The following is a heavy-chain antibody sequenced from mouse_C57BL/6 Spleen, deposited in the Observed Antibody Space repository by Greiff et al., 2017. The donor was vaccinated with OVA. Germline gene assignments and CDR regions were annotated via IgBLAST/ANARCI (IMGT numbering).Heavy chain of an antibody. CDR1: GFTFSSYS. Sequence: VRLVESGGGLVKFGGSLKLSCAASGFTFSSYSMSWGRQTPEKRLVWAATISDGGSYTCYPDNVKGRFTIYRDHAKNNLYLQMSHLKSENTAMYYCARDESRYFNYWGQGTTRTVSS. CDR3: ARDESRYFNY. V-gene: IGHV5-4*01. D-gene: IGHD1-1*01. J-gene: IGHJ2*01. CDR2: ISDGGSYT.